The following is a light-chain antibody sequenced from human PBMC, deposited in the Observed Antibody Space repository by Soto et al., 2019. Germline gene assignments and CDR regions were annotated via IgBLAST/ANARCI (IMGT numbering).Light chain of an antibody. CDR1: SGSVSTSYY. V-gene: IGLV8-61*01. J-gene: IGLJ3*02. Sequence: QAVVTQEPSFSVSPGGTVTLTCGLSSGSVSTSYYLSWYQQTPGQAPRTLIYSTNTRSSGVPDRFSGSILGNKAALTITGAQADDESDYYCVLYMGSGLWVFGGGTKLTVL. CDR3: VLYMGSGLWV. CDR2: STN.